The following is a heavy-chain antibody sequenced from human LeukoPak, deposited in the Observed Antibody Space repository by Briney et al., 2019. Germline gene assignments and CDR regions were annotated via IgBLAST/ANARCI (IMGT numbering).Heavy chain of an antibody. Sequence: GASVKVSCKASGYTFTGYYMHWVRRAPGQGLEWMGWINPNSGGTNYAQKFQGRVTMTRDTSISTAYMELSRLRSDDTAVYYCARDEEGSGSYYNVGFDYWGQGTLVTVSS. CDR1: GYTFTGYY. CDR3: ARDEEGSGSYYNVGFDY. D-gene: IGHD3-10*01. V-gene: IGHV1-2*02. CDR2: INPNSGGT. J-gene: IGHJ4*02.